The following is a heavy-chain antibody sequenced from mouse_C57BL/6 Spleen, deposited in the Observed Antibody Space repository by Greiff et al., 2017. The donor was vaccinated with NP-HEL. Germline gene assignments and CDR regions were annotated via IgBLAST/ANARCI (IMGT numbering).Heavy chain of an antibody. Sequence: QVQLQQSGAELVRPGASVTLSCKASGYTFTDYEMHWVKQTPVHGLEWIGAIDPETGGTAYNQKFKGKAILTADKSSSTAYMELRSLTSEDSAVYYCTRAYDGYFSDYWGQGTTLTVSS. CDR3: TRAYDGYFSDY. D-gene: IGHD2-3*01. CDR2: IDPETGGT. CDR1: GYTFTDYE. V-gene: IGHV1-15*01. J-gene: IGHJ2*01.